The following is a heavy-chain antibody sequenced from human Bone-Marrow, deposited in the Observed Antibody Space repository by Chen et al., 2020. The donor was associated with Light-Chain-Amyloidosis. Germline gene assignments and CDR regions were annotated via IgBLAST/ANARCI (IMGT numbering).Heavy chain of an antibody. V-gene: IGHV3-30*02. CDR2: IRYDGSNK. Sequence: QVQLVESGGGVVQPGGSLRPSCAASGFNFSSNGMHWVRQAPGKGLEWVSFIRYDGSNKYYADSVKGRFTISRDNSKNTLYLQMNSLRAEDTAVYYCAKDVDRRLGYYYYMDVWGKGTTVTVSS. D-gene: IGHD6-19*01. J-gene: IGHJ6*03. CDR1: GFNFSSNG. CDR3: AKDVDRRLGYYYYMDV.